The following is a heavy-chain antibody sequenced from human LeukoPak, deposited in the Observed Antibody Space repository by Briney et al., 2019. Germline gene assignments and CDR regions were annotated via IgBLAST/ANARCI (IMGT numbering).Heavy chain of an antibody. CDR1: GFTFSSYW. Sequence: GGSLRLSCVASGFTFSSYWMHWVRQAPGKGLVWVSRIGTDGSSTSYADSVKGRFTISRDNAKNTLYLQMNSLRAEDAAVYYCARDRYCSSASCYGGDYWGQGTLVTVSS. CDR3: ARDRYCSSASCYGGDY. J-gene: IGHJ4*02. D-gene: IGHD2-2*01. CDR2: IGTDGSST. V-gene: IGHV3-74*01.